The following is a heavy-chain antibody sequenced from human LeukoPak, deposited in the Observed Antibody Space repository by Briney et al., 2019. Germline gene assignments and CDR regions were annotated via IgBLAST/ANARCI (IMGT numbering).Heavy chain of an antibody. D-gene: IGHD6-19*01. CDR3: ARGEEGSRWYWFDP. V-gene: IGHV4-34*01. CDR1: GGSFSGYY. J-gene: IGHJ5*02. CDR2: INHSGST. Sequence: SETLSLTCAVYGGSFSGYYWSWIRQPPGKGLEWIGEINHSGSTNYNPSLKGRVTISVDTSKNQFSLKLSSVTAADTAVYYCARGEEGSRWYWFDPWGQGTLVTVSS.